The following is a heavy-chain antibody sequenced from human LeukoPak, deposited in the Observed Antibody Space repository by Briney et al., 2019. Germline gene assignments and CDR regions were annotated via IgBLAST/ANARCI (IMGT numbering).Heavy chain of an antibody. CDR2: IYTSGST. V-gene: IGHV4-4*07. Sequence: SETLSLTCTVSGGSISSYYWSWIRQPAGKELEWIGRIYTSGSTNYNPSLKSRVTMSVDTSKNQFSLKLSSVTAADTAVYYCARSGYSYGPGRDAFDIWGQGTMVTVSS. CDR3: ARSGYSYGPGRDAFDI. J-gene: IGHJ3*02. CDR1: GGSISSYY. D-gene: IGHD5-18*01.